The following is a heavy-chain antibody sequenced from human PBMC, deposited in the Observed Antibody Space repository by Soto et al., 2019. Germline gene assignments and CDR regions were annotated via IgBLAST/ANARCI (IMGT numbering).Heavy chain of an antibody. D-gene: IGHD2-15*01. CDR1: GFTFNSYA. V-gene: IGHV3-30-3*01. CDR2: ISYDGSNK. Sequence: PGGSLRLSCAASGFTFNSYAMHWVRQAPGKGLDWVAVISYDGSNKYYADSVKGRFTISRDNSKNTLYLQLNSLRAEDTAVYYCARGYCSSGSCYGQFDCWGQGALVTVSS. J-gene: IGHJ4*02. CDR3: ARGYCSSGSCYGQFDC.